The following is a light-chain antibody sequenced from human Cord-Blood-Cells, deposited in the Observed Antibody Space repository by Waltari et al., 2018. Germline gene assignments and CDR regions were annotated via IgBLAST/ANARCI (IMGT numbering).Light chain of an antibody. V-gene: IGKV1-16*02. CDR3: QQYNSYPIT. Sequence: DIQMTQSPSSLSASVGDRVTITCRASLGISNYLAWFHQKPGKAPTSLIYAASTLQSGFPSKVGGSASGTDFTLTISSLQREDFATFCCQQYNSYPITFGPGTRLEI. J-gene: IGKJ5*01. CDR1: LGISNY. CDR2: AAS.